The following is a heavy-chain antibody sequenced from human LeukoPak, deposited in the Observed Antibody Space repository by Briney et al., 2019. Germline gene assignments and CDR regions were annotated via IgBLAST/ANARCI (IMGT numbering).Heavy chain of an antibody. CDR2: ISPGTI. CDR1: GFTFSRHP. CDR3: ASLLGAVTFDY. D-gene: IGHD1-26*01. Sequence: GGSLRLSCAASGFTFSRHPMNWVRQAPGKGLEWVSYISPGTIYYADSVKGRFTISRDNAKNSLYLQMNSLRAEDTAVYYCASLLGAVTFDYWGQGTLVTVSS. J-gene: IGHJ4*02. V-gene: IGHV3-48*01.